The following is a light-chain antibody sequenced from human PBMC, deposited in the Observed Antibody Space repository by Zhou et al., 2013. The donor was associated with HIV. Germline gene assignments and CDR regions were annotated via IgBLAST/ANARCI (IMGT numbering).Light chain of an antibody. Sequence: AVQLTQSPSSLSASVGDRVTITCRASLDIRNVLAWYQQKPGRVPHLLIYDASTLESGVPARFSGSGSGTYFTLTISSLQPEDSATYYCQQFNIYPLTFGGGTKVEIK. CDR3: QQFNIYPLT. CDR2: DAS. V-gene: IGKV1-13*02. CDR1: LDIRNV. J-gene: IGKJ4*01.